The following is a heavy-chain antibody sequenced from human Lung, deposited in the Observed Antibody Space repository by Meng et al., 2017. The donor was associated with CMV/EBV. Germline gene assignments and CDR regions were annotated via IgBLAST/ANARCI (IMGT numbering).Heavy chain of an antibody. J-gene: IGHJ5*02. CDR1: AQLICSYY. D-gene: IGHD3-10*01. V-gene: IGHV4-59*01. CDR3: AREEEIGGFYP. CDR2: KHYSGST. Sequence: EPAPGLAPPSETRSLNYPLSAQLICSYYWSQQQNTPTNKKKRIKKKHYSGSTMSNPSPKNQITISVYTSKNQFSLKLSSVTGADTAVYYCAREEEIGGFYPWGQGTLVTVSS.